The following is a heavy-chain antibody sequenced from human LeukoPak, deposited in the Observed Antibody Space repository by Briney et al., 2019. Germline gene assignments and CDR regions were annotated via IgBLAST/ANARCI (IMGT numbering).Heavy chain of an antibody. CDR1: GFTFSNWA. V-gene: IGHV3-23*01. D-gene: IGHD3-22*01. CDR2: ISGSGGST. J-gene: IGHJ5*02. Sequence: GGSLRLSCAASGFTFSNWAMSWVRQAPGKGLEWVSAISGSGGSTYYADSVKGRFTISRDNSKNTLYLQMNSLRAEDTAVYYCAKDEYYYDSSGATGFDPWGQGTLVTVSS. CDR3: AKDEYYYDSSGATGFDP.